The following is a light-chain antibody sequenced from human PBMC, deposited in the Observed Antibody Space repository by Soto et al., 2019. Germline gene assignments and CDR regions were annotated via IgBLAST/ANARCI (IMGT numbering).Light chain of an antibody. V-gene: IGLV1-51*01. CDR3: ATWDSKLSAVV. CDR2: DNS. Sequence: QSVLTPPPSMSAAPGQKVPISCSGSSSKIGDNFVSWYQHLPGTAPKLLIFDNSQRPSEIPDRFFVTKSGTIATLATTGPQTGDEAVYYCATWDSKLSAVVFGGGTKATVL. J-gene: IGLJ2*01. CDR1: SSKIGDNF.